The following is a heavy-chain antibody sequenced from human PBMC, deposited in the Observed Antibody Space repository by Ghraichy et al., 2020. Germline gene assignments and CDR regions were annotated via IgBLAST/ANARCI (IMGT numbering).Heavy chain of an antibody. D-gene: IGHD3-3*01. CDR2: MNPNSGNT. CDR1: GYTFTSYD. V-gene: IGHV1-8*01. Sequence: ASVKVSCKASGYTFTSYDINWVRQATGQGLEWMGWMNPNSGNTGYAQKFQGRVTMTRNTSISTAYMELSSLRSEDTAVYYCARGPGDFWSGYHPPYYYYYYGMDVWGQGTTVTVSS. CDR3: ARGPGDFWSGYHPPYYYYYYGMDV. J-gene: IGHJ6*02.